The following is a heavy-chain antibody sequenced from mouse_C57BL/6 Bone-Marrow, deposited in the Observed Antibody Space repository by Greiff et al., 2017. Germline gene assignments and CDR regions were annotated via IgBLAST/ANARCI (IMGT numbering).Heavy chain of an antibody. CDR3: ARWPTGTWFAY. CDR2: IDPSDSYT. J-gene: IGHJ3*01. D-gene: IGHD4-1*02. CDR1: GYTFTSYW. V-gene: IGHV1-59*01. Sequence: QVQLQQSGAELVRPGTSVKLSCKASGYTFTSYWMHWVKQRPGQGLEWIGVIDPSDSYTNYNQKFKGKATLTVDTSSSTAYRQLSSLTSEDSAVYYCARWPTGTWFAYWGKGTLVTVSA.